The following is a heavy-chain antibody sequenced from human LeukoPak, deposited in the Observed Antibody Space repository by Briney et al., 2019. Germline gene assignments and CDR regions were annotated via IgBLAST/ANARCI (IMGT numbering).Heavy chain of an antibody. CDR2: TRNKAHSYTT. D-gene: IGHD3-22*01. Sequence: PGGSLRLSCAASGFTFSDHYMDWVRQAPGKGLEWVGRTRNKAHSYTTEYAASVKGRFTISRDDSKNSLYLQMNSLKTEDTAVYYCAGGYDSSGYYLDDYYYYGMDVWGQGTTVTVSS. V-gene: IGHV3-72*01. CDR3: AGGYDSSGYYLDDYYYYGMDV. J-gene: IGHJ6*02. CDR1: GFTFSDHY.